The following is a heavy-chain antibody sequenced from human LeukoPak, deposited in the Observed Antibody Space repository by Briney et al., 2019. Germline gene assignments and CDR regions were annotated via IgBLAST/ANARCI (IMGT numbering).Heavy chain of an antibody. D-gene: IGHD6-19*01. CDR3: ARDPTAGSGWFGRGYFDY. CDR1: GFTFSSYA. J-gene: IGHJ4*02. CDR2: ISYDGSNK. Sequence: GGALRLSCAASGFTFSSYAMHWVREAPGKGLEGGAVISYDGSNKYYADSVKGRFTISRDNSKNTLYLQMNSLRAEDTAVYYCARDPTAGSGWFGRGYFDYWGQGTLVTVSS. V-gene: IGHV3-30*04.